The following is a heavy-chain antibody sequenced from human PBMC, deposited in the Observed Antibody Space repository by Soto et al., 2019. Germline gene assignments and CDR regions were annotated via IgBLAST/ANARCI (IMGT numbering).Heavy chain of an antibody. J-gene: IGHJ6*02. D-gene: IGHD3-3*01. V-gene: IGHV3-13*01. CDR1: GFTFSSYD. CDR2: IGTAGDT. CDR3: ARGLLEWSMDGHYYYGMDV. Sequence: PGGSLRLSCAASGFTFSSYDMHWVRQATGKGLEWVSAIGTAGDTYYPGSVKGRFTISRENAKNSLYLQMNSLRAGDTAVYYCARGLLEWSMDGHYYYGMDVWGQGTTVTVSS.